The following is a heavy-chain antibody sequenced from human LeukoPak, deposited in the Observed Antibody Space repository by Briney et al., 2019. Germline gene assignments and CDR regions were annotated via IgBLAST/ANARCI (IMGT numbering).Heavy chain of an antibody. CDR1: ENIFTDYY. CDR2: INPHSSGT. Sequence: ASVKVSCKASENIFTDYYIHWVRQAPGQGLEWMGWINPHSSGTLYAQNFQDRVTMTGDTSISTAYMELSRLISDDTAIYYCARGGDNYDILTQWGQGTLVTVSS. J-gene: IGHJ4*02. D-gene: IGHD3-9*01. V-gene: IGHV1-2*02. CDR3: ARGGDNYDILTQ.